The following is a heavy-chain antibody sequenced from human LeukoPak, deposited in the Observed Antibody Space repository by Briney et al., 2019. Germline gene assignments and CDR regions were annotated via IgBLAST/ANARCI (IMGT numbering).Heavy chain of an antibody. D-gene: IGHD3-10*01. J-gene: IGHJ6*03. Sequence: SETLSLTCALYGGSLSGYYCSWIRQPPGNGLEWIGEINHSVSTNYNPSLKSRVTISLDTSKHQFSMKLSSVTAADTALYYCGRFMVRGRYYYYYMDVWGKGTTVTISS. CDR3: GRFMVRGRYYYYYMDV. V-gene: IGHV4-34*01. CDR2: INHSVST. CDR1: GGSLSGYY.